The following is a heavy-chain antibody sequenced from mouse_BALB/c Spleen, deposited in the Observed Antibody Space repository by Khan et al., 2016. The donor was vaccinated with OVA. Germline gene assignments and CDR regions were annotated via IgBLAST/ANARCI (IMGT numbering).Heavy chain of an antibody. CDR3: ARGNYYGYYFDY. Sequence: EVQLQESGPGLVKPSQSLSLTCTVTGYSITSGYAWNWIRQSPGNKLEWMGYISYSGGTSYNPSLKSRIPITRDTSKNQFFLQLNSVTTEDSATYDCARGNYYGYYFDYWGQGTTLTVSS. V-gene: IGHV3-2*02. D-gene: IGHD1-1*01. J-gene: IGHJ2*01. CDR2: ISYSGGT. CDR1: GYSITSGYA.